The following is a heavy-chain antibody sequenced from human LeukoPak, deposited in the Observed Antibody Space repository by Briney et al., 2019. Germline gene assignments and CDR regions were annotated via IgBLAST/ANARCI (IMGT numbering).Heavy chain of an antibody. J-gene: IGHJ6*02. CDR3: ARENVLAVAGKNYYYGMDV. CDR1: GFTLSNYD. Sequence: GGSLRLSCAASGFTLSNYDMHWVRQPAGKGLEWVSPVGSAGDTYYTDSVKGRFTSSRENAKNSFFLQMNSLRAGDTAVYYCARENVLAVAGKNYYYGMDVWGQGTTVTVSS. V-gene: IGHV3-13*01. D-gene: IGHD6-19*01. CDR2: VGSAGDT.